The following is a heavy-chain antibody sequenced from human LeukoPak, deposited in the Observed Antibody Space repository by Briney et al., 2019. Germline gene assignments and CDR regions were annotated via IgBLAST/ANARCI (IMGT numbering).Heavy chain of an antibody. D-gene: IGHD2-2*01. CDR1: GYTFTSYY. V-gene: IGHV1-46*01. CDR3: ARDPDCSSTSCYEDYYYGMDV. CDR2: INPSGGST. Sequence: ASVKVSCKASGYTFTSYYMHWVRQAPGQGLEWMGVINPSGGSTNYAQKFQGRVTMTRDTSTSTVYMELSSLRSEDTAVYYCARDPDCSSTSCYEDYYYGMDVWGKGTTVTVSS. J-gene: IGHJ6*04.